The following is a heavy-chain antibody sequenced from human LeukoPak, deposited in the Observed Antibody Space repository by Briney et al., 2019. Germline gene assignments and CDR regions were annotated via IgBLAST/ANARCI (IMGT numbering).Heavy chain of an antibody. J-gene: IGHJ6*02. D-gene: IGHD6-13*01. Sequence: ASVKVSCKASGYTFTSYGISWVRQAPGQGLEWMGWISAYNGNTNYAQKLQGRVTVTTDTSTSTAYMELRSLRSDDTAVYYCAREGDIAAAGTGPYYYYGMDVWGQGTTVTVSS. V-gene: IGHV1-18*01. CDR2: ISAYNGNT. CDR3: AREGDIAAAGTGPYYYYGMDV. CDR1: GYTFTSYG.